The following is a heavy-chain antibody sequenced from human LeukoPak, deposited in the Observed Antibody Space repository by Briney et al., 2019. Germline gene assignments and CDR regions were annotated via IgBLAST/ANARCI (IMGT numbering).Heavy chain of an antibody. CDR2: IYHSGST. V-gene: IGHV4-38-2*02. J-gene: IGHJ3*02. CDR1: GQSISSGDY. Sequence: SETLSLTCTVSGQSISSGDYWGWTGQPPGKGMEWIGTIYHSGSTYYNPSLKSRVTISVDTSKNQFSLKLSSVTAADTAVYYGVNGLDAFDIWGQGTLVIVSS. CDR3: VNGLDAFDI.